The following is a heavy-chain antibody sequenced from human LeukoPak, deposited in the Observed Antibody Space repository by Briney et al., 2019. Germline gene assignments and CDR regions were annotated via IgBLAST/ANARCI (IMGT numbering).Heavy chain of an antibody. J-gene: IGHJ4*02. D-gene: IGHD6-6*01. CDR2: ISSSSSTI. CDR1: GFTFDDYG. CDR3: ARVGGIAARRHLDY. V-gene: IGHV3-48*01. Sequence: GGSLRLSCAASGFTFDDYGMSWVRQAPGKGLEWVSYISSSSSTIYYADSVKGRFTISRDNAKNSLYLQMNSLRAEDTAVYYCARVGGIAARRHLDYWGQGTLVTVSS.